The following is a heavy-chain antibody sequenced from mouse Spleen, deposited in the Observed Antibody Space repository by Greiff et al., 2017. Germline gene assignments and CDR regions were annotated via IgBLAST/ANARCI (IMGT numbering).Heavy chain of an antibody. CDR1: GFTFSDYY. CDR3: ARAYYGNYRYFDV. J-gene: IGHJ1*01. CDR2: ISDGGSYT. Sequence: EVHLVESGGGLVKPGGSLKLSCAASGFTFSDYYMYWVRQTPEKRLEWVATISDGGSYTYYPDSVKGRFTISRDNAKNNLYLQMSSLKSEDTAMYYCARAYYGNYRYFDVWGAGTTVTVSS. D-gene: IGHD2-10*01. V-gene: IGHV5-4*02.